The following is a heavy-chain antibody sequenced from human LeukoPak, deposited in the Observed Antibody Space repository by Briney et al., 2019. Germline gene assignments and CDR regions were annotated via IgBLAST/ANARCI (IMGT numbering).Heavy chain of an antibody. V-gene: IGHV3-23*01. CDR2: ISRSGENT. D-gene: IGHD2-15*01. CDR3: AKLVAARGGDGNY. J-gene: IGHJ4*02. CDR1: GFIFSSYA. Sequence: GGSLRLSCAASGFIFSSYAMSWVRQAPGKGLEWVSAISRSGENTYYADSVKGRFTISRDNSNNTLYLQMNSLRAEDTAVYYCAKLVAARGGDGNYWGQGTLVTVSS.